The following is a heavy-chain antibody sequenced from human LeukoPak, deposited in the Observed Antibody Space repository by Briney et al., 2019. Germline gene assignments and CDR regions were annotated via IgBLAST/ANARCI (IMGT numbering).Heavy chain of an antibody. CDR2: ISVSGGVR. CDR1: GYPFSSYS. V-gene: IGHV3-48*02. J-gene: IGHJ4*02. Sequence: GGSLRLSCVASGYPFSSYSMNWIRQAPGKGLEWVSYISVSGGVRSYADSVKGRFTISRDDARNSLYLQMNSLKDEDTAVYYCARDRGYFYDQLDYWGQGTLVAVSS. D-gene: IGHD2/OR15-2a*01. CDR3: ARDRGYFYDQLDY.